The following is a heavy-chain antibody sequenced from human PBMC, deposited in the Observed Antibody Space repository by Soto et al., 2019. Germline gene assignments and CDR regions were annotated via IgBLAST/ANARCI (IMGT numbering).Heavy chain of an antibody. Sequence: ASVKVSCKASGYTFTSYGISWVRQAPGQGLEWMGWISAYNGNTNYAQKLQGRVTMTTDTSTSTAYMELRSLRSDDTAVYYCARDIPLLWFGELLYEYYYGMDVWGQGTTVTVSS. CDR2: ISAYNGNT. D-gene: IGHD3-10*01. V-gene: IGHV1-18*04. CDR3: ARDIPLLWFGELLYEYYYGMDV. J-gene: IGHJ6*02. CDR1: GYTFTSYG.